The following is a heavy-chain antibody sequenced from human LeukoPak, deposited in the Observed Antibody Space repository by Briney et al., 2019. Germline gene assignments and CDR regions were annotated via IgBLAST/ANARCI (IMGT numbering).Heavy chain of an antibody. CDR3: ARGDRGFSYYGSGSFYYFDY. CDR1: GGTFSSYA. Sequence: SVKVSCKASGGTFSSYAISWVRQAPGQGLEWMGGIIPIFGTANYAQKFQGRVTITADESTSTAYMELSSLRSEDTAVYYCARGDRGFSYYGSGSFYYFDYWGQGTLVTVSS. J-gene: IGHJ4*02. CDR2: IIPIFGTA. D-gene: IGHD3-10*01. V-gene: IGHV1-69*01.